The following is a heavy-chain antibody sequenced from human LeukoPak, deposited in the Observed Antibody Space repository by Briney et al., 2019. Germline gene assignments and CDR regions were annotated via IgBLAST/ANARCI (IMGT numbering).Heavy chain of an antibody. D-gene: IGHD5-12*01. J-gene: IGHJ4*02. CDR2: ISSSGSTI. CDR3: ARERGYSGYDYFIDSPSDY. V-gene: IGHV3-48*03. CDR1: GFTFSTHE. Sequence: SLRLSCAASGFTFSTHEMNWVRQAPGQGLEWVSYISSSGSTIYNADSVTGRFTISRDNAKNSLYLQMNSLRAEDTAVYYCARERGYSGYDYFIDSPSDYWGQGTLVTVSS.